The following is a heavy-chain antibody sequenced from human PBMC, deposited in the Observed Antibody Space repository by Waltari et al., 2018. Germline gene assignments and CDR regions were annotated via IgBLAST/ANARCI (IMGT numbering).Heavy chain of an antibody. V-gene: IGHV1-24*01. Sequence: HVQLVQSGAEVKKPGASVKVSCKVSGYTLTELSLHLVRQVPGKGLEWMGGFYPEDGETIYAQKCQGRVTMTEDTSTDTAYMELSSLRSEDTAVYYCATSPQGKVGAPYFDYWGQVTLVTVSS. CDR3: ATSPQGKVGAPYFDY. CDR1: GYTLTELS. D-gene: IGHD1-26*01. J-gene: IGHJ4*02. CDR2: FYPEDGET.